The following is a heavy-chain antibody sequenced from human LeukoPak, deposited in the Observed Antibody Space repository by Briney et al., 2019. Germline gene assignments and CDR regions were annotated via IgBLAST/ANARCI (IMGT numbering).Heavy chain of an antibody. V-gene: IGHV4-31*03. CDR3: ARKRDGYNSFDY. Sequence: PSETLSLTCTVSGGSISSGDYYWSWIRQHPGKGLEWIGYIYYSGSSYYNPSLRSRVTISVDTSKNHFSLKLSSVTAADTAVYYCARKRDGYNSFDYWGQGTLVTVSS. CDR2: IYYSGSS. CDR1: GGSISSGDYY. J-gene: IGHJ4*02. D-gene: IGHD5-24*01.